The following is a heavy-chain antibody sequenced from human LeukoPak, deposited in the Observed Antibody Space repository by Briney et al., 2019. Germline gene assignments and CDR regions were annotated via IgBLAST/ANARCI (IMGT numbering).Heavy chain of an antibody. CDR3: AKGAAAGLVDWFDP. CDR1: GFHFIDYA. D-gene: IGHD6-13*01. V-gene: IGHV3-23*01. J-gene: IGHJ5*02. CDR2: ITGRGDET. Sequence: GGSLRLSCAASGFHFIDYAMSWVRRAPGKGLEWVSSITGRGDETFYADSVKGRFSLSRDNSKNMLYLQMYSLGAEDTAIYYCAKGAAAGLVDWFDPWGQGTLVTVSS.